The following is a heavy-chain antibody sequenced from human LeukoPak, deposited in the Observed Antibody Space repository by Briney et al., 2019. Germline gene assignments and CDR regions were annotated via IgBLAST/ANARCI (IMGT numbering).Heavy chain of an antibody. V-gene: IGHV3-23*01. D-gene: IGHD3-22*01. Sequence: GGSLRLSCAASGFTFSSYAMSWVRQAPGKGLEWVSAISGSGGSTHYADSVKGRFTISRDNSKNTLYLQMNSLRAEDTAVYYCAKDGGRYYDSSGYSDYWGQGTLVTVSS. J-gene: IGHJ4*02. CDR2: ISGSGGST. CDR3: AKDGGRYYDSSGYSDY. CDR1: GFTFSSYA.